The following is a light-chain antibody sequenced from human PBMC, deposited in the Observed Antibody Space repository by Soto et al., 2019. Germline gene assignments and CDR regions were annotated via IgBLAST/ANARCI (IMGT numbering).Light chain of an antibody. CDR2: EVN. V-gene: IGLV2-8*01. J-gene: IGLJ2*01. CDR3: SSYAGTKNLV. Sequence: QSALTQPPSASGSPGQSVTISCTGTSSDVGGYNPVSWYQQHPGKAPKLVIYEVNKRPSGVPDRFSASKSDNTASLTVSGLQAEDEADYYCSSYAGTKNLVFGGGTKLTVL. CDR1: SSDVGGYNP.